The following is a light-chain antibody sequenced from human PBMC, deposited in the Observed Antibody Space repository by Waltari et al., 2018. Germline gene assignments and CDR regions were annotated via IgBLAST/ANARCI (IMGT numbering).Light chain of an antibody. CDR2: QAS. CDR3: QQYINHST. CDR1: QSVYNT. V-gene: IGKV1-5*03. Sequence: IQMTQFPSTLSASVGDRVSITCRASQSVYNTLAWYQHKPGQAPKLLITQASNLESGVPSRFSGFGSGKEFTLTISSLQPDDFATYICQQYINHSTFGQGTKVEI. J-gene: IGKJ1*01.